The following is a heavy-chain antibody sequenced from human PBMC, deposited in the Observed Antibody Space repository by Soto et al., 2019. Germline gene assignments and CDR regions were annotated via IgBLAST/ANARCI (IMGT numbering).Heavy chain of an antibody. D-gene: IGHD4-17*01. V-gene: IGHV2-5*01. CDR2: IYWNDDT. Sequence: QITLKESGPTLVKPTQTLTLTCTFSGFSLTTGGVGVGWIRQPPGKALEWLALIYWNDDTRYNPSLKSRLTITKDTSQNQVVLSVTNMDPVDTATYYCAHRGYGDYPRDNWFDPWGQGTLVTVSS. J-gene: IGHJ5*02. CDR1: GFSLTTGGVG. CDR3: AHRGYGDYPRDNWFDP.